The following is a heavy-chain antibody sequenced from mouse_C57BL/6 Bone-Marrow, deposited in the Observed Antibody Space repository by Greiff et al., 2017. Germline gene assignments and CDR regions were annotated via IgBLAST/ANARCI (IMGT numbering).Heavy chain of an antibody. V-gene: IGHV14-4*01. CDR3: PSDVYLPFAY. J-gene: IGHJ3*01. D-gene: IGHD2-3*01. Sequence: VQLQQSGAELVRPGASVKLSCTASGFNIKDDYMHWVKQRPEQGLEWIGWIDPENGDTESATKFQGKATITADTSSNTAYLQRSSLTAEDTAVYYCPSDVYLPFAYWGQGTLVTVSA. CDR2: IDPENGDT. CDR1: GFNIKDDY.